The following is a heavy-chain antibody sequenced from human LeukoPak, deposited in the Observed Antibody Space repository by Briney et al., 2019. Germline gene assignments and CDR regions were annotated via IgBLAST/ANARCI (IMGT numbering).Heavy chain of an antibody. D-gene: IGHD2-15*01. V-gene: IGHV4-34*01. J-gene: IGHJ6*02. Sequence: PSETLSLTCAVYGGSFSGYYWSWIRQPPGKGLEWIGEINHSGSTNYNPSLKSRVTTSVDTSKNQFSLKLSSVTAADTAVYYCARGYCSGGSCPLYYYYGMDVWGQGTTVTVSS. CDR1: GGSFSGYY. CDR2: INHSGST. CDR3: ARGYCSGGSCPLYYYYGMDV.